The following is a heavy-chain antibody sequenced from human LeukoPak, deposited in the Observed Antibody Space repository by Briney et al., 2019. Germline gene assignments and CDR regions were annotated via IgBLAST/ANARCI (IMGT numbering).Heavy chain of an antibody. D-gene: IGHD3-10*01. J-gene: IGHJ4*02. CDR3: ARESPSSGSYVFDY. V-gene: IGHV1-8*01. Sequence: ASVKVSCKASGYTFTSYDINWVRQATGQGLEWMGWMNPNSGSTGYAQKFQGRVTMTRNTSISTAYMELSSLRSEDTAVYYCARESPSSGSYVFDYWGQGTLVTVSS. CDR1: GYTFTSYD. CDR2: MNPNSGST.